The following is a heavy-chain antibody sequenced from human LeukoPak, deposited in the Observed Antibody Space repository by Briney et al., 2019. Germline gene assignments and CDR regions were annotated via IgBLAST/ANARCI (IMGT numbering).Heavy chain of an antibody. V-gene: IGHV4-39*01. D-gene: IGHD1-26*01. CDR3: ARHEFLVGATNYFDY. CDR2: IYYSGST. CDR1: GGSISSSNW. Sequence: SETLSLTCAVSGGSISSSNWWSWVRQPPGKGLEWIGSIYYSGSTYYNPSLKSRVTISVDTSKNQFSLKLSSVTAADTAVYYCARHEFLVGATNYFDYWGQGTLVTVSS. J-gene: IGHJ4*02.